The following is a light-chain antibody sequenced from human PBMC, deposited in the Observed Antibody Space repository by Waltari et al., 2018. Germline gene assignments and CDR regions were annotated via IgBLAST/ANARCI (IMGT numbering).Light chain of an antibody. CDR1: NIGSKS. CDR3: LVWHSTIDHQGV. V-gene: IGLV3-21*04. CDR2: YDS. J-gene: IGLJ2*01. Sequence: SYVVTQSPSVSVAPGETARITCGGDNIGSKSVHWYQQRPGQAPVLVISYDSDRPSGIPERFSGSNSVNTATLTISWVEAEDEADYDCLVWHSTIDHQGVFGGGTKLTVL.